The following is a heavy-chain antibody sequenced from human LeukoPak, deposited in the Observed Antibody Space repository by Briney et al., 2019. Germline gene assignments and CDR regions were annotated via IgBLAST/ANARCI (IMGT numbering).Heavy chain of an antibody. D-gene: IGHD6-13*01. CDR2: ISSSVNSI. Sequence: PGGSLRLSCAASGFXFDGSEINWVRQAPGKGLEWLSYISSSVNSIYYADSVKGRFTVSRDNAKNSLYLQMNSLRAEDAAVYYCARSLAAAELDYWGQGTLVTVSS. CDR1: GFXFDGSE. V-gene: IGHV3-48*03. J-gene: IGHJ4*02. CDR3: ARSLAAAELDY.